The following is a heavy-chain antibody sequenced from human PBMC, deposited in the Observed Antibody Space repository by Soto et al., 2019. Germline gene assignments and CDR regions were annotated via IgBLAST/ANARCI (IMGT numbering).Heavy chain of an antibody. V-gene: IGHV1-18*04. J-gene: IGHJ6*02. CDR2: ISAYNGNT. CDR3: ARARRGYSYGPPLDYYYYGMDV. Sequence: ASVKVSCKASGYTFTSYGISWVRQAPGQGLEWMGWISAYNGNTNYAQKLQGRVTMTTDTSTSTAYMELRSLRSDDTAVYYCARARRGYSYGPPLDYYYYGMDVWGQGTTVTVSS. CDR1: GYTFTSYG. D-gene: IGHD5-18*01.